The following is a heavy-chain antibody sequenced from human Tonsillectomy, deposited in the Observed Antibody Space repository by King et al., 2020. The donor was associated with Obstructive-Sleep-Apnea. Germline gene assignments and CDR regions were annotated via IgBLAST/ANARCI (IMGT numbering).Heavy chain of an antibody. Sequence: VQLVESGGGLVKPGGSLRLSFAASGFTFSDYYMTWIRQAPGKGLEWVSYISSSGSMKYYADSVKGRFSISRDNAKKLLYLQMNSLRAEDTAVYYCASSSGYFDYWGQGTLVTVSS. CDR2: ISSSGSMK. J-gene: IGHJ4*02. CDR3: ASSSGYFDY. V-gene: IGHV3-11*01. D-gene: IGHD3-22*01. CDR1: GFTFSDYY.